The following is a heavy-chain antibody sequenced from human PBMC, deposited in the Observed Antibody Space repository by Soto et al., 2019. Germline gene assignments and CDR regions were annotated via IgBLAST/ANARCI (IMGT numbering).Heavy chain of an antibody. V-gene: IGHV3-23*01. CDR3: AKDSGGYDPNWFDP. J-gene: IGHJ5*02. CDR2: ISGSGGST. Sequence: GGSLRLSCAASGFTFSSYAMSWVRQAPGKGLEWVSAISGSGGSTYYADSVKGRLTISRENSKNTLYLQMNSLRAEDTAVYYCAKDSGGYDPNWFDPWGQGTLVTVSS. D-gene: IGHD5-12*01. CDR1: GFTFSSYA.